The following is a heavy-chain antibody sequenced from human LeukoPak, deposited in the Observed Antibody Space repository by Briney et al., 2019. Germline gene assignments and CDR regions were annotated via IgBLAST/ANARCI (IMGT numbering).Heavy chain of an antibody. Sequence: SETLSLTCTVSGGSMNNYYWNWIRQPAGKGLEWIGHIYSSGSTNYNPSLKSRVTMSIDTSKNQFLLKLSSVTAADTAVYYCARGLGSIAARRAPLDYWGQGTLVTVSS. V-gene: IGHV4-4*07. J-gene: IGHJ4*02. CDR1: GGSMNNYY. D-gene: IGHD6-6*01. CDR3: ARGLGSIAARRAPLDY. CDR2: IYSSGST.